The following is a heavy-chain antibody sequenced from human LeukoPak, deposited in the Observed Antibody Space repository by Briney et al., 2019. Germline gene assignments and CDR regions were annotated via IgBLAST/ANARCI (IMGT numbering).Heavy chain of an antibody. V-gene: IGHV4-34*01. CDR2: INHSGST. J-gene: IGHJ4*02. CDR1: GGSFSGYY. CDR3: ARRGRYWDLISY. D-gene: IGHD3-10*01. Sequence: NASETLSLTCAVYGGSFSGYYWSWIRQPPGKGLEWIGEINHSGSTNYNPSLKSRVTISVDTSKNQFSLKLSSVTAADTAVYYCARRGRYWDLISYWGQGTLVTVSS.